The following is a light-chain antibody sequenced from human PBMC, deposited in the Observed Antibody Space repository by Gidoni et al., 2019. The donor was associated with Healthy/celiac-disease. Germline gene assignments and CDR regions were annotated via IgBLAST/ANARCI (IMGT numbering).Light chain of an antibody. CDR1: QGISSY. J-gene: IGKJ4*01. Sequence: DIQLTQSPSFLSASVGDRVTITCRASQGISSYLAWYQQKPGKAPKLLNYAASTLQSGVASRFSGSGSGTEFTLTSSSLQPEDFATYYCQQLNSYLFFGGGTKVEIK. V-gene: IGKV1-9*01. CDR2: AAS. CDR3: QQLNSYLF.